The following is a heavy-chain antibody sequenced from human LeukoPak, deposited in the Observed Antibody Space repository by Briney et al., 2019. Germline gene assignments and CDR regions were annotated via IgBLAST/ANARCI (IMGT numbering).Heavy chain of an antibody. CDR3: AELGITMIGGV. Sequence: PGGSLRLSCAASGFTFSSYAMSWVRQAPGKGLEWVSAISGSGSTIYYADSVKGRFTISRDNVKNSLYLQMNSLRAEDTAVYYCAELGITMIGGVWGKGTTVTISS. J-gene: IGHJ6*04. V-gene: IGHV3-23*01. CDR1: GFTFSSYA. D-gene: IGHD3-10*02. CDR2: ISGSGSTI.